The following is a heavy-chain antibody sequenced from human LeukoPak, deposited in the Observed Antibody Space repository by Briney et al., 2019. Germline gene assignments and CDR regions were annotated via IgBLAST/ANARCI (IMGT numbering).Heavy chain of an antibody. V-gene: IGHV4-39*01. Sequence: SETLSLTCTVSGGSISSSSYYWGWIRQPPGKGLEWIGSIYYTGSTYYNPSLKSRVTISVDTSKNQFSLKLSSVTAADTAVYYCARLHYGGNYGYYYYYMDVWGKGTTVTISS. D-gene: IGHD4-23*01. CDR3: ARLHYGGNYGYYYYYMDV. CDR2: IYYTGST. CDR1: GGSISSSSYY. J-gene: IGHJ6*03.